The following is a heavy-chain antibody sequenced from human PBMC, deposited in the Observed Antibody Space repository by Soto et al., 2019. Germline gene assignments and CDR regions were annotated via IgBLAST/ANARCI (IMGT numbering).Heavy chain of an antibody. D-gene: IGHD2-15*01. CDR1: GFTFDDYA. J-gene: IGHJ6*03. Sequence: LRLSCAASGFTFDDYAMHWVRQAPGKGLEWVSGISWNSGSIGYADSVKGRFTISRDNAKNSLYLQMNSLRAEDTALYYCAKDSGSTYYYYYYMDVWGKGTTVTVSS. V-gene: IGHV3-9*01. CDR2: ISWNSGSI. CDR3: AKDSGSTYYYYYYMDV.